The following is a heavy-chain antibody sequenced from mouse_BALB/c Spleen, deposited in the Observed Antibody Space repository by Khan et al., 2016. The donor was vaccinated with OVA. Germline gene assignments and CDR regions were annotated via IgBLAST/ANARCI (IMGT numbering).Heavy chain of an antibody. D-gene: IGHD2-14*01. V-gene: IGHV1-4*01. J-gene: IGHJ3*01. CDR3: LREGAYHRSDGGFAY. CDR2: INPSNDYT. CDR1: GYTFTSYT. Sequence: VQLQQSRAELARPGASVKMSCKASGYTFTSYTIHWVRQRPGQAPEWIGQINPSNDYTNYNQNFKDKATLIVDKSSTTAYMQLSSLTSEDSAVYYWLREGAYHRSDGGFAYWGQGTLVTVSA.